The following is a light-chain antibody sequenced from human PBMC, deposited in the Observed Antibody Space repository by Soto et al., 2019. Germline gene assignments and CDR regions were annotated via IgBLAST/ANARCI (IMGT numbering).Light chain of an antibody. Sequence: EIVLTQSPGTLSLSPGERATLSCRASQSVSSSYLAWYQQKTGQAPRLLIYGASSRATGIPDRFSGSGSGTDFTLTISRLEPEDFAVYSCQQYGSSPRTFGQGTKVEIK. J-gene: IGKJ1*01. CDR2: GAS. V-gene: IGKV3-20*01. CDR3: QQYGSSPRT. CDR1: QSVSSSY.